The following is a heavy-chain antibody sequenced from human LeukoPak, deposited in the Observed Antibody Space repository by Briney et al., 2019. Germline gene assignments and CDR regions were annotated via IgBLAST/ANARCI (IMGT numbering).Heavy chain of an antibody. D-gene: IGHD2-2*01. V-gene: IGHV3-23*01. J-gene: IGHJ3*01. Sequence: QPGGSLRLSCAASGFTFSSYAMSWVRQAPGKWLEWVSAISGSGGSTYYADSVKGRFTISRDNSKNMLYLQMNSLRAEDTAVYYCAKDRSCTGSSCNVGSWGQGTMVTVSS. CDR3: AKDRSCTGSSCNVGS. CDR2: ISGSGGST. CDR1: GFTFSSYA.